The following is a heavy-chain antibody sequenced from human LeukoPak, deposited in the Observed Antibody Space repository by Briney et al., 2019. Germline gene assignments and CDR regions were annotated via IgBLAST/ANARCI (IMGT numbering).Heavy chain of an antibody. CDR2: INPNSGGT. J-gene: IGHJ6*02. V-gene: IGHV1-2*02. Sequence: VASVKVSCKASGYTFTGYYMHWVRQAPGQGLEWMGWINPNSGGTNYAQKFQGRVTMTRDTSISTAYMELSRLRSDDTAVYYCAVGYCSSTSCSVYGMDVWGQGTTVTVSS. D-gene: IGHD2-2*01. CDR1: GYTFTGYY. CDR3: AVGYCSSTSCSVYGMDV.